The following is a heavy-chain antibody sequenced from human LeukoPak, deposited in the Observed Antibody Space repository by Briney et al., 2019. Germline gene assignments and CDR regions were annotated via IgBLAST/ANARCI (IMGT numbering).Heavy chain of an antibody. V-gene: IGHV3-48*01. CDR2: ISSSSSTI. D-gene: IGHD6-19*01. CDR3: ARDSSGWYSDY. J-gene: IGHJ4*02. Sequence: GGSPRLSCAASGFTFSSYSMNWVRQAPGKGLEWVSYISSSSSTIYYADSVKGRFTISRDNAKNSLYLQMNSLRAEDTAVYYCARDSSGWYSDYWGQGTLVTVSS. CDR1: GFTFSSYS.